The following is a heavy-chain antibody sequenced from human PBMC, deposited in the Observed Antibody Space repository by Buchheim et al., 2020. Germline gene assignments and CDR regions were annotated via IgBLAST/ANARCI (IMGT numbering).Heavy chain of an antibody. J-gene: IGHJ6*02. V-gene: IGHV3-7*01. Sequence: DVQLVESGGGLVQPGGSLRLSCEASGFTFSSSYMSWVRQAPGKGLEWVANIKQDGSERFYVDSVKGRFTISRDNDKNSLYLQMDSLTDEDTAVYYCARDSGGMDVWGQGTT. D-gene: IGHD3-10*01. CDR2: IKQDGSER. CDR1: GFTFSSSY. CDR3: ARDSGGMDV.